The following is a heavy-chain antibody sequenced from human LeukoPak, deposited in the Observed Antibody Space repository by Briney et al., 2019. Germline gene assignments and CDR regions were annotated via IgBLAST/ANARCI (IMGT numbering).Heavy chain of an antibody. V-gene: IGHV4-4*02. J-gene: IGHJ4*02. Sequence: SETLSLTCTVSGDSINSLDLWSWVRQPPGKGLEWIGEMYLSGTTHSNPSVKSRVTISIDKSKNQFFLNLSSVTAADTAVYYCASLRSDSSGYYNLRIDYWGQGTLVTVSS. D-gene: IGHD3-22*01. CDR3: ASLRSDSSGYYNLRIDY. CDR1: GDSINSLDL. CDR2: MYLSGTT.